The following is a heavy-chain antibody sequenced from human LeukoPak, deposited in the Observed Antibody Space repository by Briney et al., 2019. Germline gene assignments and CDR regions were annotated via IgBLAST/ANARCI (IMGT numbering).Heavy chain of an antibody. V-gene: IGHV3-11*05. Sequence: PGGSLRLSCAASGFTVSSNYMSWIRQAPGKGLEWVSYISSSSSYTNYADSVKGRFTISRDNAKNSLYLQMNSLRAEDTAVYYCARDKAGYDSSGAVDYWGQGTLVTVSS. D-gene: IGHD3-22*01. CDR1: GFTVSSNY. J-gene: IGHJ4*02. CDR2: ISSSSSYT. CDR3: ARDKAGYDSSGAVDY.